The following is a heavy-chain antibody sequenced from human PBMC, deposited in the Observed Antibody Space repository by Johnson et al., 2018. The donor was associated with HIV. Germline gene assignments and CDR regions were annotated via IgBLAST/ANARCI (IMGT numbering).Heavy chain of an antibody. CDR2: INWNSGTL. Sequence: VQLVESGGGLVKPGGSLRLSCAASGFTFSDYYMTWIRQAPGKGLEWVSGINWNSGTLGYVDSMKGRFTISRDNAKTSLYLQMSSLRAEDTALYYCTTGVSVGVTPGREIDAFDIWGQGTMVTVSS. CDR3: TTGVSVGVTPGREIDAFDI. J-gene: IGHJ3*02. CDR1: GFTFSDYY. D-gene: IGHD2-21*02. V-gene: IGHV3-9*01.